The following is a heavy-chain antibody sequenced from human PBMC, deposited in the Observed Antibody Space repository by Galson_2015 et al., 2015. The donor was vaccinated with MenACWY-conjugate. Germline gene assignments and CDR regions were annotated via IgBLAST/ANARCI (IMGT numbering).Heavy chain of an antibody. D-gene: IGHD2-2*01. CDR1: GFTVNTNY. CDR2: IYSGGST. CDR3: ARAGSENCHTTNCLSLGAKFSYYYYMDV. V-gene: IGHV3-53*01. J-gene: IGHJ6*03. Sequence: SLRLSCAASGFTVNTNYMTWARQAPGKGLEWVSIIYSGGSTYYPDSVRGRFTISRDNSRNTLYLQMDSLRADDTAVYYCARAGSENCHTTNCLSLGAKFSYYYYMDVWGKGTTVTVSS.